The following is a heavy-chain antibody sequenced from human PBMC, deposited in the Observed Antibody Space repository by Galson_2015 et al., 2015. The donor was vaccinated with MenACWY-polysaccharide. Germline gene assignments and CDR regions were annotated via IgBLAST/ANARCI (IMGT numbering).Heavy chain of an antibody. J-gene: IGHJ4*02. D-gene: IGHD3/OR15-3a*01. V-gene: IGHV1-3*01. CDR2: INDGRADK. CDR3: ARGTGADH. Sequence: SVKVSCKASGYSFPKYPMHWVRQAPGEGLEWMGGINDGRADKDYSENLQGRVTITRDTSANTAYMELSSLTSEDTAVYFCARGTGADHCGQGTLVTVSS. CDR1: GYSFPKYP.